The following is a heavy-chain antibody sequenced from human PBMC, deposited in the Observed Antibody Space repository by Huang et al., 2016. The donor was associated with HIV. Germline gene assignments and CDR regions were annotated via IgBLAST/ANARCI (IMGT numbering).Heavy chain of an antibody. V-gene: IGHV1-2*02. CDR3: ARDWSFGSSTSPAD. D-gene: IGHD6-6*01. CDR1: GYTFTDSN. J-gene: IGHJ4*02. CDR2: INPKRGGT. Sequence: QVQLVQSGAEVKNPGASVRVSCKDSGYTFTDSNIHWVRQAPGQGLEWMGWINPKRGGTIDAQRFQGRITMTRDTTISTVHMDLRRIQSDDTAVYFCARDWSFGSSTSPADWGQGTLVTVSS.